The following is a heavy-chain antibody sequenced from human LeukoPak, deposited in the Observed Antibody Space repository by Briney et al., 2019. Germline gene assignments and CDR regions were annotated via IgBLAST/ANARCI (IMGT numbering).Heavy chain of an antibody. D-gene: IGHD1-26*01. J-gene: IGHJ4*02. CDR2: INPNSSGT. V-gene: IGHV1-2*02. CDR3: ARDRIHGSGSYVPFDY. CDR1: GYTFTGYY. Sequence: ASVKVSCKASGYTFTGYYMHWVRQAPGQGLEWMGWINPNSSGTNYAQKFQGRVTITADKSTSTAYMELSSLRSEDTAVYYCARDRIHGSGSYVPFDYWGQGTLVTVSS.